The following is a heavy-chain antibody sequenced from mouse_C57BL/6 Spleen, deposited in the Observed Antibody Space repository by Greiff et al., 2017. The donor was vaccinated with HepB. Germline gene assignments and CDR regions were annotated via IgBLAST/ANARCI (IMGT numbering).Heavy chain of an antibody. J-gene: IGHJ2*01. CDR1: GYSFTSYY. D-gene: IGHD1-1*01. CDR3: ARYGGSSDFDY. CDR2: IYPGSGNT. V-gene: IGHV1-66*01. Sequence: QVQLQQSGPELVKPGASVKISCKASGYSFTSYYIHWVKQRPGQGLEWIGWIYPGSGNTKYNEKFKGKATLTADTSSSTAYMQLSSLTSEDSAVYYCARYGGSSDFDYWGQGTTLTVSS.